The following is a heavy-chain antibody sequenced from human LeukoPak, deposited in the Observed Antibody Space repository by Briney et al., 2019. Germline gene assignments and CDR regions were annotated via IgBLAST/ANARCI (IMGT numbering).Heavy chain of an antibody. CDR2: ISAYNGNT. D-gene: IGHD2-2*01. V-gene: IGHV1-18*01. J-gene: IGHJ4*02. CDR3: ARDFGDIIVVPAIDY. CDR1: GYTFTSYG. Sequence: ASVKVSCKASGYTFTSYGISWVRQAPGQGLEWMGCISAYNGNTNYAQKLQGRVTMTTDTSTSTAYMELRSLRSDDTAVYYCARDFGDIIVVPAIDYWGQGTLVTVSS.